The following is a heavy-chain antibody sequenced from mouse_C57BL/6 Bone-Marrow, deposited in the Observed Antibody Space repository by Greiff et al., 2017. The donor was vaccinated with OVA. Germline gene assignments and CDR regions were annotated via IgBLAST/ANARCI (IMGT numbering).Heavy chain of an antibody. CDR1: GYSITSGYD. CDR2: ISYSGST. D-gene: IGHD1-1*02. V-gene: IGHV3-1*01. J-gene: IGHJ3*01. CDR3: AREEGYGLWAWFAY. Sequence: EVQLVESGPGMVKPSQSLSLTCTVTGYSITSGYDWHWIRHFPGNKLEWMGYISYSGSTNYNPSLKSRISITHDTSKNHFFLKLNSVTTEDTATYYCAREEGYGLWAWFAYWGQGTLVTVSA.